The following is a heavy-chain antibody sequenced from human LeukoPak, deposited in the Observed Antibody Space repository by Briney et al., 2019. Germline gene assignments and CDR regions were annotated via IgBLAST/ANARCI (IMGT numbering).Heavy chain of an antibody. CDR2: ICDGGRAT. J-gene: IGHJ5*02. Sequence: PGGSLRLSCAASGYRFSPYWMSWVRQTPGKGLEWVASICDGGRATYYGDFVRGRFTISRDDARNSLFLQMNGLRADDTAVYYCTRENYVPDSWGQGTLVTVSS. CDR3: TRENYVPDS. V-gene: IGHV3-7*03. CDR1: GYRFSPYW. D-gene: IGHD3-10*02.